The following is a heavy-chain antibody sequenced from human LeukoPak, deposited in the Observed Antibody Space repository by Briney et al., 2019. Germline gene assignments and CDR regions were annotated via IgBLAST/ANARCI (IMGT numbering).Heavy chain of an antibody. Sequence: GESLKISCKGSGYSFTSYWIGWVRRMPGKGLEWMGIIYPGDSDTRYSPSFQGQVTISADKSISTAYLQWSSLKASDTAMYYCARQGYSYGYSGAFDIWGQGTMVTVSS. CDR1: GYSFTSYW. CDR3: ARQGYSYGYSGAFDI. CDR2: IYPGDSDT. J-gene: IGHJ3*02. D-gene: IGHD5-18*01. V-gene: IGHV5-51*01.